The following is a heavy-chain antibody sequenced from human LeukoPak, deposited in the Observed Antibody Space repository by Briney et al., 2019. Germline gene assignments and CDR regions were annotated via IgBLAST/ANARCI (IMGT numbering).Heavy chain of an antibody. CDR2: ISGSGGST. V-gene: IGHV3-23*01. D-gene: IGHD3-10*01. CDR1: GFTFSSYA. J-gene: IGHJ4*02. Sequence: GGSLRLSCAASGFTFSSYAMSWVRQAPGKGLEWVSAISGSGGSTYYADSVKGRFTISRDNPKNTLYLQMNSLRGEDTAVYYCARDLYGSGSYYFDYWGQGTLVTVSS. CDR3: ARDLYGSGSYYFDY.